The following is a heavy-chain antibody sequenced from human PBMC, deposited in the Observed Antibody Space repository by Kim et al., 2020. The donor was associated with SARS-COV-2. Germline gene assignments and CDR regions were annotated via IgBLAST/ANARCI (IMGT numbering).Heavy chain of an antibody. CDR1: GFTFSSYG. V-gene: IGHV3-30*03. CDR3: ATRNYYDSSGYYSIDYY. D-gene: IGHD3-22*01. J-gene: IGHJ6*01. Sequence: GGSLRLSCAASGFTFSSYGMHWVRQAPGKGLEWVAVISYDGSNKYYADSVKGRFTISRDNSKNTLYLQMNSLRAEDTAVYYCATRNYYDSSGYYSIDYY. CDR2: ISYDGSNK.